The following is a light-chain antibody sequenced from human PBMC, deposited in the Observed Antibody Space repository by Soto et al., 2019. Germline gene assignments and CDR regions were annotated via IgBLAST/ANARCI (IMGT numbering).Light chain of an antibody. CDR1: QSVSSTY. Sequence: EIGLTQSPGTLSLSPGERATLSCRASQSVSSTYVAWYQQKSGQAPRLLIYGASSRATGIPDRFSGSGSGTDFTLTISRLEPEDFAVYYCHQYVSSWTFGQGTKVEIK. CDR3: HQYVSSWT. CDR2: GAS. J-gene: IGKJ1*01. V-gene: IGKV3-20*01.